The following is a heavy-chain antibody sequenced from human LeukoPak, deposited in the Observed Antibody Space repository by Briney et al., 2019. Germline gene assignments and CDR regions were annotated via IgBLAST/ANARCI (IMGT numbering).Heavy chain of an antibody. D-gene: IGHD6-19*01. CDR3: AKASRAVAANYYYGVDV. J-gene: IGHJ6*02. CDR2: ISYDGSNK. CDR1: GFTFSSYA. V-gene: IGHV3-30-3*01. Sequence: GGSLRLSCAASGFTFSSYAMHWVRQAPGKGLEWVAVISYDGSNKYYADSVKGRFTISRDNSKNTLYLQMNSLRAEDTAVYYCAKASRAVAANYYYGVDVWGQGTTVTVSS.